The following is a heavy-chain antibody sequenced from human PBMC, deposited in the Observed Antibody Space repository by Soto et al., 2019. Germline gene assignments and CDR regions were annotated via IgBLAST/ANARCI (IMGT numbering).Heavy chain of an antibody. D-gene: IGHD6-6*01. CDR2: IYYSGST. CDR3: ACVGSSLAARPFVY. V-gene: IGHV4-59*08. CDR1: GVSISSYY. J-gene: IGHJ4*02. Sequence: PSETLSLPCTVSGVSISSYYWSWILQPPGKGLEWIGYIYYSGSTYYNPSLKSRVTISLDTSKNQFSLKLSSVTAADTAVYYCACVGSSLAARPFVYCCQGTLRTVFS.